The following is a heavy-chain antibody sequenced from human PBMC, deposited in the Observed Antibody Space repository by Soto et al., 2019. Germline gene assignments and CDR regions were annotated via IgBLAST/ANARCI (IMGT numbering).Heavy chain of an antibody. CDR2: ISAYNGNT. CDR1: GYTFTSYG. J-gene: IGHJ6*02. V-gene: IGHV1-18*04. Sequence: ASVKVSCKASGYTFTSYGISWVRQAPGQGLEWMGWISAYNGNTNYAQKLQGRVTMTTDTSTSTAYMELRSLRSDDTAVYYCEREAGPRSKNYYYGMDVWGQGTTVTVSS. CDR3: EREAGPRSKNYYYGMDV.